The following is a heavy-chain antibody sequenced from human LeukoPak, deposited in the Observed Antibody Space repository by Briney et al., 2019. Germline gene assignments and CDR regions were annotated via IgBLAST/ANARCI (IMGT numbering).Heavy chain of an antibody. Sequence: SETLSLTCTVSGGSISSGGYYWSWIRQYSGKGLEWIGYIYYSGGTNYNPSLKSRVTISVDMSKYQFSLRPNSVTAADTAVYFCVRSHYGSGTYYSFDYWGQGTLVTVSS. V-gene: IGHV4-61*08. CDR1: GGSISSGGYY. CDR2: IYYSGGT. D-gene: IGHD3-10*01. CDR3: VRSHYGSGTYYSFDY. J-gene: IGHJ4*02.